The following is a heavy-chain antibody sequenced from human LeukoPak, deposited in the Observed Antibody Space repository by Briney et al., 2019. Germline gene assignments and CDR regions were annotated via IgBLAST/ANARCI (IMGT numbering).Heavy chain of an antibody. Sequence: GGSLRLSCAASGFTFNSYAMSWVRQAPGKGLEWVANIKKDGSETNYVDAVEGRFTISRDNAKNSLYLQMDSLRAEDTAVYYCAKDVASQYYYDSGSYYDYWGQGTLVTVSS. V-gene: IGHV3-7*01. J-gene: IGHJ4*02. CDR1: GFTFNSYA. CDR3: AKDVASQYYYDSGSYYDY. CDR2: IKKDGSET. D-gene: IGHD3-10*01.